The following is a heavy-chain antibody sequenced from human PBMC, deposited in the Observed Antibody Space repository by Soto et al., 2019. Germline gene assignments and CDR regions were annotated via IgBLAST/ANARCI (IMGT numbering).Heavy chain of an antibody. CDR2: INPNSGGT. V-gene: IGHV1-2*04. CDR1: GYTFTGYY. J-gene: IGHJ6*02. CDR3: ARDYYGSGSYFHRHYYYYGMDV. Sequence: ASVKVSCKASGYTFTGYYMHWVRQAPGQGLEWMGWINPNSGGTNYAQKFQGWVTMTRDTSISTAYMELSRLRSDDTAVYYCARDYYGSGSYFHRHYYYYGMDVWGQGTTGTVS. D-gene: IGHD3-10*01.